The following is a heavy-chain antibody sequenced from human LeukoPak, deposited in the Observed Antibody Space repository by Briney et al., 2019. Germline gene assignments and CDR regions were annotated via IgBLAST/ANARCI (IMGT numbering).Heavy chain of an antibody. CDR1: GFTFSSYW. Sequence: GGSLRLSCAASGFTFSSYWMHWVRQAPGKGLVWVSRINSDGSTTTYADSVKGRFTISRDNAKNTLYLQMNSLRAEDTAVYYCARGTVAARDYYGMDVWGQRTTVTVSS. D-gene: IGHD6-6*01. CDR2: INSDGSTT. J-gene: IGHJ6*02. CDR3: ARGTVAARDYYGMDV. V-gene: IGHV3-74*01.